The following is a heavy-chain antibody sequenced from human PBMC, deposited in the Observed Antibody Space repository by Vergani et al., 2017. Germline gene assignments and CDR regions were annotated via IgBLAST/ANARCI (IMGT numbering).Heavy chain of an antibody. CDR3: ARWGGVNDYSNLYFDY. J-gene: IGHJ4*02. V-gene: IGHV4-59*01. CDR1: GGSISSYY. CDR2: IYYSGST. D-gene: IGHD4-11*01. Sequence: QVQLQESGPGLVKPSQTLSLTCTVSGGSISSYYWSWIRQPPGKGLEWIGYIYYSGSTNYNPSLKSRVTISVDTSKNQFSLKLSSVTAADTAVYYCARWGGVNDYSNLYFDYWGQGTLVTVSS.